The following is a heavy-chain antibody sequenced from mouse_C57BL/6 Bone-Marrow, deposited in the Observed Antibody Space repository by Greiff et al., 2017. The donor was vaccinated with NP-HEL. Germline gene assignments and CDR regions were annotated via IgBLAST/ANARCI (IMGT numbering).Heavy chain of an antibody. J-gene: IGHJ4*01. CDR1: GFTFTDYY. CDR3: ARPNYYGSSPYAMDY. Sequence: EVKVEESGGGLVQPGGSLSLSCAASGFTFTDYYMSWVRQPPGKALEWLGFIRNKANGYTTEYSASVKGRFTISRDNSQSILYLQMNALRAEDSATYYCARPNYYGSSPYAMDYWGQGTSVTVSS. CDR2: IRNKANGYTT. D-gene: IGHD1-1*01. V-gene: IGHV7-3*01.